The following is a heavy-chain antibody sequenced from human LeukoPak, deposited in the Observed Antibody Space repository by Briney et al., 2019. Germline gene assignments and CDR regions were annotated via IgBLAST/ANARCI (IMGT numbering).Heavy chain of an antibody. CDR3: ARGAIAVAGSLDY. Sequence: GGSLRLSCAASGFTFSSYDMHWVRQATGKGLEWVSAIGTAGDTYYPGSVKGRFTISRENAKNPLYLQMNSLRAGDTAVYYCARGAIAVAGSLDYWGQGTLVTVSS. CDR2: IGTAGDT. V-gene: IGHV3-13*01. CDR1: GFTFSSYD. D-gene: IGHD6-19*01. J-gene: IGHJ4*02.